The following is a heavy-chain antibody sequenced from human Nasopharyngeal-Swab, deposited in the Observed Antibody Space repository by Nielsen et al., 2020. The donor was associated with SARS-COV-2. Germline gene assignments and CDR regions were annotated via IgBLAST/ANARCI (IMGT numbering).Heavy chain of an antibody. CDR2: IYPGDSDT. V-gene: IGHV5-51*01. CDR3: ARRDGSYYDVDY. J-gene: IGHJ4*02. Sequence: VRQAPGKGLEWMGIIYPGDSDTRYSPSFQGQVTMSADKSISTAYLQWSSLKASDTAMYYCARRDGSYYDVDYWGQGTLVTVSS. D-gene: IGHD1-26*01.